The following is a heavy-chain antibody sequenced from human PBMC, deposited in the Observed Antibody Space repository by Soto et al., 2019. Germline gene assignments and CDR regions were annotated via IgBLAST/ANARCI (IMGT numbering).Heavy chain of an antibody. V-gene: IGHV3-33*01. CDR2: IWYDGSNK. Sequence: GGSLRLSCAASGFTFSSYGMHWVRQAPGKGLEWVAVIWYDGSNKYYADSVKGRFTISRDNSKNTLYLQMNSLRAEDTAVYYCARDVGYCSSTSCYRHYYYYGMDVWGQGTTVTVSS. J-gene: IGHJ6*02. CDR1: GFTFSSYG. D-gene: IGHD2-2*02. CDR3: ARDVGYCSSTSCYRHYYYYGMDV.